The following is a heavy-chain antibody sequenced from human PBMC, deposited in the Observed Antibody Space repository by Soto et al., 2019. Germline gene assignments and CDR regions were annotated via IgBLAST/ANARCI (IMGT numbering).Heavy chain of an antibody. J-gene: IGHJ4*02. CDR2: ITYSGDST. CDR1: GFTFSSYA. Sequence: EVQLLESGGDLVQPGGSLRLSCAASGFTFSSYAMSWVRQAPGKGLEWASTITYSGDSTYYADSVKGRFTISRDNSKNTLYLQMNSLRAEDTAMYYCVKDRVNCGGDCYFFDYWGQGTLVTVSS. V-gene: IGHV3-23*01. D-gene: IGHD2-21*02. CDR3: VKDRVNCGGDCYFFDY.